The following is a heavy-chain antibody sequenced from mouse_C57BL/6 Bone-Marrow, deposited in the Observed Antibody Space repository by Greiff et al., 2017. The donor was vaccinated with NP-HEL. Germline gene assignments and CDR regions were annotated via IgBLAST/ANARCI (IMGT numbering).Heavy chain of an antibody. V-gene: IGHV10-1*01. CDR2: IRSKSNNYAT. Sequence: VQLQQSGGGLVQPKGSLKLSCAASGFSFNTYAMNWVRQAPGKGLEWVARIRSKSNNYATYYADSVKDRFTISRDDSESMLYLQMNNLKTEDTAMYYCVRPDYYYAMDYWGQGTSVTVSS. CDR3: VRPDYYYAMDY. CDR1: GFSFNTYA. J-gene: IGHJ4*01.